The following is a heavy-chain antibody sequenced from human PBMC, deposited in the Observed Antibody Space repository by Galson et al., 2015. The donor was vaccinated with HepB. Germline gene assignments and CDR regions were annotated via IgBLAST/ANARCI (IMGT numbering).Heavy chain of an antibody. V-gene: IGHV4-34*01. Sequence: ETLSLTCAVYGGSFSGYYWSWIRQPPGKGLEWIGEINHSGSTNYNPSLKSRVTISVDTSKNQFSLKLSSVTAADTAVDYCARGESGDLGGVVIYFDYWGQGTLVTVSS. J-gene: IGHJ4*02. CDR2: INHSGST. CDR1: GGSFSGYY. CDR3: ARGESGDLGGVVIYFDY. D-gene: IGHD3-3*01.